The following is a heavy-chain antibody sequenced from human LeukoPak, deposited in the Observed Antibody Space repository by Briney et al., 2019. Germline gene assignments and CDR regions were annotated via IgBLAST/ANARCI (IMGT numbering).Heavy chain of an antibody. CDR1: GYSISSGYY. D-gene: IGHD1-26*01. CDR3: ARDRFISGSFFDY. J-gene: IGHJ4*02. V-gene: IGHV4-38-2*02. Sequence: SETLSLTCTASGYSISSGYYWGWIRQPPGKGLEWIGSIYHSGSTYYNPSLKSRVTISVDTSKNQFSLKLSSVTAADTAVYYCARDRFISGSFFDYWGQGTLVTVSS. CDR2: IYHSGST.